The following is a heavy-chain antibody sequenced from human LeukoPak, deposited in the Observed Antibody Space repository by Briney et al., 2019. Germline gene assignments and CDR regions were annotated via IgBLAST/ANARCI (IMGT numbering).Heavy chain of an antibody. D-gene: IGHD6-19*01. CDR3: ARERFGSGSVYYGMDV. V-gene: IGHV1-2*02. Sequence: GASVRVSCTASVSTFTPYYMHWVRQAPGQRREWMGWIKPNRGGPNNAQKLQGRVTMTRNKSISTAYMELSRLRSDDTAVYYCARERFGSGSVYYGMDVWGQGTTVTVSS. J-gene: IGHJ6*02. CDR1: VSTFTPYY. CDR2: IKPNRGGP.